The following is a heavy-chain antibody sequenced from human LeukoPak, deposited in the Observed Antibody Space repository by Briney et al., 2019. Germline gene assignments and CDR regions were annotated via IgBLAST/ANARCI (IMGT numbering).Heavy chain of an antibody. J-gene: IGHJ4*02. V-gene: IGHV1-46*01. Sequence: ASVKVSCKASGYTFISYYMHWVRQAPGQGLEWMGIINPSGGSTSYAQKFQGRVTMTRDTSTSTVYMELSSLRSEDTAVYYCAKRETSTIFGVVYFDYWGQGTLVTVSS. D-gene: IGHD3-3*01. CDR1: GYTFISYY. CDR3: AKRETSTIFGVVYFDY. CDR2: INPSGGST.